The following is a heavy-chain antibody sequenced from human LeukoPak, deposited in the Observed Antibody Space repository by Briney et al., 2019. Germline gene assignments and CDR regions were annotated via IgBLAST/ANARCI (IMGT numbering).Heavy chain of an antibody. Sequence: APVKVSCKASGYTFTGYYMHWVRQAPGQGLEWMGRINPNSGGTNYAQKFQGRVTMTRDTSISTAYMELSRLRSDDTAVYYCARDLPSRPEWLADYWGQGTLVTVSS. CDR2: INPNSGGT. CDR3: ARDLPSRPEWLADY. D-gene: IGHD6-19*01. J-gene: IGHJ4*02. V-gene: IGHV1-2*06. CDR1: GYTFTGYY.